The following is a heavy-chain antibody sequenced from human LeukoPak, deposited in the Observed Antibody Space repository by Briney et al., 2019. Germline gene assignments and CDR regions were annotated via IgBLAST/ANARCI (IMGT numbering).Heavy chain of an antibody. V-gene: IGHV3-48*01. D-gene: IGHD3-22*01. Sequence: GGSLRLSCAASGFNFGSYSMTWVRQAPGKGLEWVSYISSSSSTIYYADSVKGRFTISRDNAKNSLYLQMNSLRAEDTAVYYCARGPYYYDSSGYYPFDYWGQGTLVTVSS. J-gene: IGHJ4*02. CDR3: ARGPYYYDSSGYYPFDY. CDR1: GFNFGSYS. CDR2: ISSSSSTI.